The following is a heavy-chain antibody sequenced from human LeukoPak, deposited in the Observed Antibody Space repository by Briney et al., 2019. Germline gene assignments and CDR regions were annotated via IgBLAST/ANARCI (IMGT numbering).Heavy chain of an antibody. Sequence: SETLSLTCTVSRYSISSGYYWGWIRQTPGKGLEWIGNIFYSGGTYYSPSLTSRVTISLDTSRNQFSLKLNSVTAADTAVYYCAKSNGYGLVDIWGQGTMVTVSS. J-gene: IGHJ3*02. V-gene: IGHV4-38-2*02. CDR3: AKSNGYGLVDI. CDR2: IFYSGGT. CDR1: RYSISSGYY. D-gene: IGHD3-10*01.